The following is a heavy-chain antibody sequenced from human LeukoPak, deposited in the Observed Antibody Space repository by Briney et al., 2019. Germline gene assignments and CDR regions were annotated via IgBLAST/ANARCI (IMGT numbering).Heavy chain of an antibody. CDR1: GGSISYYY. V-gene: IGHV4-59*01. Sequence: SETLSLTCTVSGGSISYYYWSWIRQPPGKGLEWIGYIYYSGSTTYNPSLKSRVTMSVDTAKNQFSLKLRSVTAADTAVYYCARGDFCSSSSCYLRPMDFWGKGTTVTVSS. CDR3: ARGDFCSSSSCYLRPMDF. CDR2: IYYSGST. D-gene: IGHD2-2*01. J-gene: IGHJ6*03.